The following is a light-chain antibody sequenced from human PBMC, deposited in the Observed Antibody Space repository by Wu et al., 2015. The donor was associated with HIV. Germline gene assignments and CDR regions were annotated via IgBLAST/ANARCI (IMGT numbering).Light chain of an antibody. J-gene: IGKJ1*01. CDR3: QQYISYSAWT. Sequence: EIVMTQSPATLSVSPGERATLSCRASQNINSNLAWYQQKPGQAPRLLIYGATTRATGIPARFTGSESGTEFTLTISSLQPDDFATYYCQQYISYSAWTFGQGTKVEIK. V-gene: IGKV3-15*01. CDR1: QNINSN. CDR2: GAT.